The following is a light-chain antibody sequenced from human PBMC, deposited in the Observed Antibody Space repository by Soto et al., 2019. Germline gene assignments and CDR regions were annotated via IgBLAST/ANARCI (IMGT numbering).Light chain of an antibody. V-gene: IGKV1-27*01. CDR3: QKYNSAPLT. CDR1: QGISNY. Sequence: DIQMTQSPSSLSASVGDRVTITCRASQGISNYLAWYQQKPGKVPKLLIFASYTLQSEVPSRFSGSGSGTDFTLTISSLQPEDVATYYCQKYNSAPLTFGQGTKVEIK. J-gene: IGKJ1*01. CDR2: ASY.